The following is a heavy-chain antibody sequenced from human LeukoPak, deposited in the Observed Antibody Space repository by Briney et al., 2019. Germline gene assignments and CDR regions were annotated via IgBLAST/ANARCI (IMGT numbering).Heavy chain of an antibody. J-gene: IGHJ4*02. V-gene: IGHV3-23*01. Sequence: GGSLRLSCAASGFTFRSYTMSWVRQAPGKGLEWVSAINGGGGDTFYADSVKGRFTISRDNSKDTLYLQMTTLRAEDTAVYYCAKMRYFDWSPGYRGQGALVIVSS. CDR1: GFTFRSYT. D-gene: IGHD3-9*01. CDR2: INGGGGDT. CDR3: AKMRYFDWSPGY.